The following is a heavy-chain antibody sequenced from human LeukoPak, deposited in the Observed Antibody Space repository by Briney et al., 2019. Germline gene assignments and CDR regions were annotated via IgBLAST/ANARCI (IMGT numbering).Heavy chain of an antibody. CDR1: GYTLTELS. V-gene: IGHV1-24*01. Sequence: ASVKVSCKVSGYTLTELSMHWVRQAPGKGLEWMGGFDPEDGETIYAQKFQGRVTMTEDTSTDTAYMELSSLRSEDTAVYYCATDLRNTVVRGTEVVGAFDIWGQGTMVTVSS. CDR3: ATDLRNTVVRGTEVVGAFDI. CDR2: FDPEDGET. J-gene: IGHJ3*02. D-gene: IGHD3-10*01.